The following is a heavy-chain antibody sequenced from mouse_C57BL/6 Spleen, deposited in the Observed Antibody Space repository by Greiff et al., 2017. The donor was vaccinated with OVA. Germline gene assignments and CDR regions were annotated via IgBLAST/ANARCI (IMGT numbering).Heavy chain of an antibody. CDR2: ISSGGSYT. D-gene: IGHD2-12*01. Sequence: EVQLVESGGDLVKPGGSLKLSCAASGFTFSSYGMSWVRQTPDKRLEWVATISSGGSYTYYPDSVKGRFTISRDNAKNTLYLQMSSLKSEDTAMYYCARDDVYYYAMDYWGQGTSVTVSS. J-gene: IGHJ4*01. CDR3: ARDDVYYYAMDY. CDR1: GFTFSSYG. V-gene: IGHV5-6*01.